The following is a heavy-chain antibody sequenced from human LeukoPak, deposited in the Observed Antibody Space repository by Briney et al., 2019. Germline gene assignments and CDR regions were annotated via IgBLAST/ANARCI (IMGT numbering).Heavy chain of an antibody. J-gene: IGHJ4*02. D-gene: IGHD3-22*01. CDR2: IYYSGST. V-gene: IGHV4-61*01. CDR1: GGSISSSSYY. CDR3: VASSEEYDSSGYYSFNFDY. Sequence: KPSETLSLTCTVSGGSISSSSYYWSWIRQPPGKGLEWIGYIYYSGSTNYNPSLKSRVTISVDTSKNQFSLKLSSVTAADTAVYYCVASSEEYDSSGYYSFNFDYWGQGTLVTVSS.